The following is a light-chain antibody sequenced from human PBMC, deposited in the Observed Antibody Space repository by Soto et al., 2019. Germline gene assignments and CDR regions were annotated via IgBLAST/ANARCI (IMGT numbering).Light chain of an antibody. Sequence: QPVLTQSSSASASLGSSVKLTCTLISGHSSYIIAWHQQQPGKAPRYLMKLEGSGSYNKGSGVPDRFSGSSSGADRYLTISTLQFEDEADYYCETWDSNTHTVFGGGTKVTVL. J-gene: IGLJ3*02. CDR3: ETWDSNTHTV. V-gene: IGLV4-60*02. CDR2: LEGSGSY. CDR1: SGHSSYI.